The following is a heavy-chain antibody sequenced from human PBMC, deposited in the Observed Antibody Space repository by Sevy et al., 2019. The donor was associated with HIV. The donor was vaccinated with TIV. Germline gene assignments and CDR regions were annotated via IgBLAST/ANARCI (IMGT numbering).Heavy chain of an antibody. CDR2: INHSGST. D-gene: IGHD2-2*01. V-gene: IGHV4-34*01. J-gene: IGHJ3*02. CDR3: ARHCSGTSCSHAFDI. CDR1: GGSFSGYY. Sequence: SETLSLTCAVYGGSFSGYYWSWIRQPPGKGLEWIGEINHSGSTNYNPSLKSRVTISGDTSNNQLSLKLSSVTAADTAVYFCARHCSGTSCSHAFDIWGQGTMVTVSS.